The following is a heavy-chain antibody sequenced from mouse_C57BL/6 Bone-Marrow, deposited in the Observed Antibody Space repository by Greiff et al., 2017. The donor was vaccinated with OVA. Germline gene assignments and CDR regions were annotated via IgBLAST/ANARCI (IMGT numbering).Heavy chain of an antibody. J-gene: IGHJ4*01. Sequence: EVKLVESGGDLVKPGGSLKLSCAASGFTFSSYGMSWVRQTPDKRLEWVATIRSGGSYTYYPDSVKGRYTISKDNAKNTLYLQMSSLKSEDTAMYYCARPLYWGQGTSVTVSS. CDR1: GFTFSSYG. CDR2: IRSGGSYT. CDR3: ARPLY. V-gene: IGHV5-6*02.